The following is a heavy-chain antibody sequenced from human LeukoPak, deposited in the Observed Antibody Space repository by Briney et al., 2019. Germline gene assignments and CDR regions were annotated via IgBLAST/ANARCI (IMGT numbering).Heavy chain of an antibody. Sequence: GGSLRLSCAASGFTFSSYAMSWVRQAPGKGLEWASVISGSGGTTFYTDSVKGRFTISRDNSKSTLFLQMNSLRAEDTAIYYCATYRQVLLPFESWGQGTLVTVSS. CDR1: GFTFSSYA. J-gene: IGHJ4*02. CDR2: ISGSGGTT. V-gene: IGHV3-23*01. CDR3: ATYRQVLLPFES. D-gene: IGHD5-18*01.